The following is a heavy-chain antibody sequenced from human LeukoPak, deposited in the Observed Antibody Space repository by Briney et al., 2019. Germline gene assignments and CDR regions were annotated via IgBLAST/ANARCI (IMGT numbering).Heavy chain of an antibody. CDR3: ARANLQADILTGYFGY. CDR1: GGTFSSYA. D-gene: IGHD3-9*01. J-gene: IGHJ4*02. Sequence: ASVKVSCKASGGTFSSYAISWVRQAPGQGLEWMGGIIPIFGTANYAQKFQGRVTITTDESTSTAYMELSSLRSEDTAVYYCARANLQADILTGYFGYWGQGTLVTVSS. V-gene: IGHV1-69*05. CDR2: IIPIFGTA.